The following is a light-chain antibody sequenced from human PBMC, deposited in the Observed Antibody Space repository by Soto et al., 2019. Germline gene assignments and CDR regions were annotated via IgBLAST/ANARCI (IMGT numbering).Light chain of an antibody. Sequence: QSVLTQPASVSGSPGQSITISCTGTSSDVGGYNYVSWYQQHPGKAPKLMIYDVSNRPSGVSNRFSGSKSGNTASLTISGLQAEDEADYYCSSYTSSSTLVVFVTGTKVIVL. J-gene: IGLJ1*01. CDR2: DVS. CDR3: SSYTSSSTLVV. CDR1: SSDVGGYNY. V-gene: IGLV2-14*01.